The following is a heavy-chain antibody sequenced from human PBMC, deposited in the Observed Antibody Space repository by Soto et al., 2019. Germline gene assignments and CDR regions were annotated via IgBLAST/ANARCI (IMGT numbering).Heavy chain of an antibody. CDR1: GFNTGGSY. J-gene: IGHJ4*02. CDR3: GRVQWGVTYCRGDCYLAPFDQ. CDR2: VYPGGST. V-gene: IGHV3-66*01. Sequence: GGSLRLSCAVSGFNTGGSYMSWVRQAPGKRPEWVSIVYPGGSTYYADSVKGRFIFSRDDSVNMVYLQMNRLRVEDTAVYYCGRVQWGVTYCRGDCYLAPFDQWGRGTQVTVSS. D-gene: IGHD2-21*02.